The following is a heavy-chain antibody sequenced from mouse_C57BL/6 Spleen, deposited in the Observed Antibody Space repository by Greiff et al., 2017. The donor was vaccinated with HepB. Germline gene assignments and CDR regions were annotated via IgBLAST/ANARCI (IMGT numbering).Heavy chain of an antibody. CDR1: GYAFTNYL. CDR2: INPGSGGT. Sequence: VQLKESGAELVRPGTSVKVSCKASGYAFTNYLIEWVKQRPGQGLEWIGVINPGSGGTNYNEKFKGKATLTADISSSTAYMQRSSLTSEDSAVYFCARGDDGYYDYWGQGTTLTVSS. V-gene: IGHV1-54*01. CDR3: ARGDDGYYDY. J-gene: IGHJ2*01. D-gene: IGHD2-3*01.